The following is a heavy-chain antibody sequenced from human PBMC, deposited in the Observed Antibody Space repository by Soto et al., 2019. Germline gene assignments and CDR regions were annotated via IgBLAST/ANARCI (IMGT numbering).Heavy chain of an antibody. CDR1: GYTFTGYY. CDR2: INPNSGGT. V-gene: IGHV1-2*04. J-gene: IGHJ6*02. D-gene: IGHD3-16*01. CDR3: ARGGAYYDYVFSAVDG. Sequence: ASVKVSCKASGYTFTGYYMHWVRQAPGQGLEWMGWINPNSGGTNYAQKFQGWVTMTRDTSISTAYMELSRLRSDDTAVYYCARGGAYYDYVFSAVDGWGQGTTVTVSS.